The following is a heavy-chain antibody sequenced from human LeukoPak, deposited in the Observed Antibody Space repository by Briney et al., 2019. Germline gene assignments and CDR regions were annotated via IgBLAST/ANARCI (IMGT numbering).Heavy chain of an antibody. CDR1: GGSISSGGYY. CDR3: ARVWGSIPDY. CDR2: IYYSGST. Sequence: SETLSLTCTVSGGSISSGGYYWSWIRQHPGKGLEWIGYIYYSGSTYYNPSLKSRVTISVDTSKNQFSLKLSSVTAADTAVYYCARVWGSIPDYWGQGTLVTVSS. J-gene: IGHJ4*02. D-gene: IGHD3-16*01. V-gene: IGHV4-31*03.